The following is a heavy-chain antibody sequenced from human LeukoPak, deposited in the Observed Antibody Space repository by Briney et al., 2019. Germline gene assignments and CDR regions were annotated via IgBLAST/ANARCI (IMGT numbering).Heavy chain of an antibody. CDR1: GGTFSSYA. CDR2: IIPIFGTA. J-gene: IGHJ6*02. D-gene: IGHD3-22*01. CDR3: ARPHLYYDSRYGMDV. V-gene: IGHV1-69*01. Sequence: SVKVSFKASGGTFSSYAISWVRQAPGQGLEWMGGIIPIFGTANYAQKFQGRVTITADESTSTAYMELSSLRSEDTAVYYCARPHLYYDSRYGMDVWGQGTTVTVSS.